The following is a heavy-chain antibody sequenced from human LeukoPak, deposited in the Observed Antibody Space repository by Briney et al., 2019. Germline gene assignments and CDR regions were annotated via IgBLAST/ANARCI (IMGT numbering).Heavy chain of an antibody. V-gene: IGHV1-69*04. J-gene: IGHJ6*02. D-gene: IGHD3-22*01. CDR3: ARHYDSSGYLDGMDV. Sequence: ASVKVSCKASGGTFSSYAISWVRQAPGQGLEWMGRIIPILGIANYAQKFQGRVTITADKSTSTAYMELSSLRSEDTAVYYCARHYDSSGYLDGMDVWGQGTTVTVSS. CDR2: IIPILGIA. CDR1: GGTFSSYA.